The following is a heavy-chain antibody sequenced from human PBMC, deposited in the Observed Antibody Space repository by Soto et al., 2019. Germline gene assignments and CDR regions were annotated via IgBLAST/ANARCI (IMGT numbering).Heavy chain of an antibody. D-gene: IGHD6-19*01. CDR2: MNPNSGNT. J-gene: IGHJ4*02. V-gene: IGHV1-8*02. CDR3: AREKGSGWYDY. Sequence: GASVKVSCKASGGTFSSYTISWVRQAPGQGLEWMGWMNPNSGNTGYAQKFQGRVTMTRNTSISTAYMELSSLRSEDTAVYYCAREKGSGWYDYWGQGTLVTVSS. CDR1: GGTFSSYT.